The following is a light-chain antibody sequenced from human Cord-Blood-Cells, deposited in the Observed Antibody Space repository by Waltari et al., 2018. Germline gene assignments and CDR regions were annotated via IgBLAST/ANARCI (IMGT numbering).Light chain of an antibody. J-gene: IGKJ1*01. CDR1: QSISSW. Sequence: DIQMTQSPSTLSASVGARVTITCRASQSISSWLAWYQQKPGKAPKLLIYKASSLESGVPSRFSGSGSGTEFTLTISSLQPDDFATDYCQQYNSYSLWTFGQGTKVEIK. V-gene: IGKV1-5*03. CDR3: QQYNSYSLWT. CDR2: KAS.